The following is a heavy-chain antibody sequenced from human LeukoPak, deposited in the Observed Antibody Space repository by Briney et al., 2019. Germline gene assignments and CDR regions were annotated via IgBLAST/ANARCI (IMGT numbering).Heavy chain of an antibody. Sequence: PGGSLRLSCAASGFTFSKYAMSWVRQAPGKGLEWVSAISPSDGNTFYADSVKGRFTISRDNSKNTLSLQMNSLKTEDTAVYHCNRWHISGVSYSNVWGQGTLVTVSS. CDR3: NRWHISGVSYSNV. J-gene: IGHJ4*02. V-gene: IGHV3-23*01. D-gene: IGHD2-15*01. CDR2: ISPSDGNT. CDR1: GFTFSKYA.